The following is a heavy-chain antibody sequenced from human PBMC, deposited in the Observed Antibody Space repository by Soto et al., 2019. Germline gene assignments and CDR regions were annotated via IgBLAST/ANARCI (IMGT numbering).Heavy chain of an antibody. J-gene: IGHJ4*02. Sequence: QVQLVESGGGVVQPGRSLRLSCAASGFTFSSYAMHWVRQAPGKGLEWVAVISYDGSNKYYADSVKGRFTISRDNSKNTRNLQMNSLRAEDTAVYYCARATSIRLGELSPADYWGQGTLVTVSS. CDR1: GFTFSSYA. CDR2: ISYDGSNK. CDR3: ARATSIRLGELSPADY. V-gene: IGHV3-30-3*01. D-gene: IGHD3-16*02.